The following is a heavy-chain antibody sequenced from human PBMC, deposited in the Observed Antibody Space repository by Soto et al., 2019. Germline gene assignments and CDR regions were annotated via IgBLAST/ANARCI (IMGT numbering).Heavy chain of an antibody. D-gene: IGHD2-15*01. CDR1: GATLSSYA. Sequence: QVQLVQSGAEVKRPGSSVKVSCKASGATLSSYAISWVRQAPGQGLEWMGGIIPVFGTENYAQKFQGRVTITADESTSTAYMELSGLRSDDTAVYYCATTYGGSPAFPYYFDYWGQGTLVTVSS. V-gene: IGHV1-69*01. CDR3: ATTYGGSPAFPYYFDY. J-gene: IGHJ4*02. CDR2: IIPVFGTE.